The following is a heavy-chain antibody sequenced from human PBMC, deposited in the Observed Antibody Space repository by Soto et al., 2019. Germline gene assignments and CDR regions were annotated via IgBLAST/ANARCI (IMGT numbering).Heavy chain of an antibody. V-gene: IGHV1-2*02. CDR3: ARDPNPGPSKIWFDP. J-gene: IGHJ5*02. Sequence: QVQLVQSGADVKKPGASVKVSCKASGYTFSGYYIHWVRQAPGQGLEWMGWINTNSGGPKYAQKFHGRVTMTRDTSISTAYMELSNLTFDDTAVYFCARDPNPGPSKIWFDPWGQGTLVTVSS. CDR2: INTNSGGP. CDR1: GYTFSGYY. D-gene: IGHD2-2*01.